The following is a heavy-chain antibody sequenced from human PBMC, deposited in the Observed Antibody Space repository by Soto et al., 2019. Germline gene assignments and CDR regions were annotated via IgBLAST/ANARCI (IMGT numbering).Heavy chain of an antibody. CDR1: GYTFTSYG. CDR2: ISAYNGNT. D-gene: IGHD6-13*01. Sequence: ASVKVSCKASGYTFTSYGISWVRQAPGQGLEWMGWISAYNGNTNYAQKLQGRVTMTTDTSTSTAYMELRSLRSDDTAVYYCARGATEYSSSWSFDYWGQGTLVTVSS. J-gene: IGHJ4*02. V-gene: IGHV1-18*01. CDR3: ARGATEYSSSWSFDY.